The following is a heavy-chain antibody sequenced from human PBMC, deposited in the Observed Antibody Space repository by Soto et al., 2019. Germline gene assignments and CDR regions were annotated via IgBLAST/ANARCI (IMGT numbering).Heavy chain of an antibody. D-gene: IGHD4-4*01. CDR1: GFTFSAYA. V-gene: IGHV3-23*01. Sequence: GGSLRLSCAASGFTFSAYAMSWVRQAPGKGLQWVSTISGSGGNTYYADSVKGRFTISRDNSKNTLHLQMSGLRAEDTAVFYCARKWGDDYIYFDLWGRGTLVTVSS. CDR2: ISGSGGNT. J-gene: IGHJ2*01. CDR3: ARKWGDDYIYFDL.